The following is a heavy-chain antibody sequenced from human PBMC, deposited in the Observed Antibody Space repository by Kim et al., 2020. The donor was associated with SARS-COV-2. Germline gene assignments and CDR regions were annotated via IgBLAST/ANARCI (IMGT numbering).Heavy chain of an antibody. J-gene: IGHJ6*02. D-gene: IGHD6-6*01. CDR2: IYYSGST. CDR3: ARDYLGGSSSSAGQSKLTNYYAYGMDV. V-gene: IGHV4-59*13. Sequence: SETLSLTCTVSGGSISSYYWSWIRQPPGKGLEWIGYIYYSGSTNYNPSLKSRVTISVDTSKNQFSLKLSSVTAADTAVYYCARDYLGGSSSSAGQSKLTNYYAYGMDVWGQGTTVTVSS. CDR1: GGSISSYY.